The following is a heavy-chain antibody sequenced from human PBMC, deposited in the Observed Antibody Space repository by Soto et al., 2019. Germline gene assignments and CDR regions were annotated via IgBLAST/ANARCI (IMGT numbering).Heavy chain of an antibody. CDR3: AIAPSGYSSGWTVDYHWFDP. Sequence: GESLKISCKGSGYSFTSYWIAWVRQVPGKGLELMGVIYPGDSDIIYSPSFQGQVTISADKSITTAYLEWSSLEASDTAIYYFAIAPSGYSSGWTVDYHWFDPWGQGTQVTVSS. CDR2: IYPGDSDI. D-gene: IGHD6-19*01. V-gene: IGHV5-51*01. J-gene: IGHJ5*02. CDR1: GYSFTSYW.